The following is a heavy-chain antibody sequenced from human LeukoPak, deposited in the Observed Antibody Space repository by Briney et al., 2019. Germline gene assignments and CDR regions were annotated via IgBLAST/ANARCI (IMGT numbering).Heavy chain of an antibody. J-gene: IGHJ4*02. CDR3: ARDASMINFDY. CDR1: GYTFTVYS. CDR2: ITTSTGKP. V-gene: IGHV7-4-1*02. Sequence: ASVKDSCKASGYTFTVYSINWLCQAPGQGLEWMGWITTSTGKPTYAQGFTGRFVFSLDTSVSTTYLHINSLKAEDTAVYYCARDASMINFDYWGQGSLVTVSS. D-gene: IGHD3-16*01.